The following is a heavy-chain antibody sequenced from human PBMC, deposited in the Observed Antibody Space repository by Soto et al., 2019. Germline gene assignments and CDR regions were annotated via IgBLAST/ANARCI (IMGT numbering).Heavy chain of an antibody. D-gene: IGHD1-20*01. CDR3: ARRYNWNYYGMDV. J-gene: IGHJ6*02. CDR1: RYSITSYW. Sequence: PGESLKISCKGSRYSITSYWIGWVRQMPGKGLEWMGIIYPGDSDTRYSPSFQGQVTISADKSISTAYLQWSSLKASDTAMYYCARRYNWNYYGMDVWGQGTTVTVSS. CDR2: IYPGDSDT. V-gene: IGHV5-51*01.